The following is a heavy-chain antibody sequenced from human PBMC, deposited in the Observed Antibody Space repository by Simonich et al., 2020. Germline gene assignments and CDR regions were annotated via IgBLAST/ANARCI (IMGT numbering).Heavy chain of an antibody. Sequence: QVQLQQWGAGLLKPSETLSLTCAVYGGSFSGYYWSWIRQPPGKGLGWIGEINHSGSTNHIPSIKSRVTISVKPSRNQFSLRVGPVTPADTAVYYWPSCGLVNYDILTGYHNWFDPWGREPWSPSPQ. D-gene: IGHD3-9*01. J-gene: IGHJ5*02. CDR3: PSCGLVNYDILTGYHNWFDP. CDR2: INHSGST. CDR1: GGSFSGYY. V-gene: IGHV4-34*01.